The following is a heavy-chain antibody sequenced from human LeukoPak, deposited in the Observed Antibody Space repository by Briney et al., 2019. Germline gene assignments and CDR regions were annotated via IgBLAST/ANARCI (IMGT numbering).Heavy chain of an antibody. CDR1: GGTFSSYA. D-gene: IGHD5-18*01. Sequence: ASVEVSCKASGGTFSSYAISWVRQAPGQGLEWMGGIIPIFGTANYAQKFQGRVTITTDESTSTAYMELSSLRSEDTAVYYCARAGGYSYAPDYWGRGTLVTVSS. CDR3: ARAGGYSYAPDY. V-gene: IGHV1-69*05. CDR2: IIPIFGTA. J-gene: IGHJ4*02.